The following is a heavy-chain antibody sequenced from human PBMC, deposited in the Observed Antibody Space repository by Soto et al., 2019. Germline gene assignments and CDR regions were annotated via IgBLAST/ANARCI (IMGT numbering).Heavy chain of an antibody. J-gene: IGHJ6*02. CDR2: LSGRGGST. CDR1: GFTFSSYA. Sequence: EVQLLESGGGLVQPGGSLRLSCAASGFTFSSYAMNWVRQAPGKGLEWVSTLSGRGGSTYYADSVKGRFTISRDNSKNTLYLQMNSLRAEDTAVYACTKNIGASGTNYYGMDVWGQGTTVTVSS. CDR3: TKNIGASGTNYYGMDV. D-gene: IGHD6-13*01. V-gene: IGHV3-23*01.